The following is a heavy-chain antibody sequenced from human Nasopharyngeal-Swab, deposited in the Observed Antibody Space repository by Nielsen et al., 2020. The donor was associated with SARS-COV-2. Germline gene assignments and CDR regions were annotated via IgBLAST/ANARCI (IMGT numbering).Heavy chain of an antibody. CDR2: INPGGGSA. CDR3: ARGGDPREVVAATDCFDP. V-gene: IGHV1-46*01. D-gene: IGHD2-15*01. Sequence: ASVKVSCKASGYTFTRYYIHWVRQPPGQGLEWMGIINPGGGSARYSQNFQGRVTMTRDTSTNTVYMELYSLTSEDTAVYYCARGGDPREVVAATDCFDPWGQGTLVTVSS. J-gene: IGHJ5*02. CDR1: GYTFTRYY.